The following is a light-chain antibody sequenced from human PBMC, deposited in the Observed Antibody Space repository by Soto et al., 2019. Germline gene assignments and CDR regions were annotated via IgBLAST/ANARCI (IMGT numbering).Light chain of an antibody. CDR3: QQYYVWNT. V-gene: IGKV3D-15*01. J-gene: IGKJ4*01. CDR1: QSVDSK. CDR2: DAS. Sequence: IVLTQSPATLSVSPGERAIFSCRASQSVDSKLAWYQQKLGQAPRLLIYDASTRATGIPARFSGSGSGTEFTLTISSLQSEDFAIYYCQQYYVWNTFGGGTKVDIK.